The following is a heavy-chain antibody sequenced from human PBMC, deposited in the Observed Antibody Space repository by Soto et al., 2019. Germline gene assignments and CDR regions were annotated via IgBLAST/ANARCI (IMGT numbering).Heavy chain of an antibody. CDR3: ATWVDYGDFEGFDF. D-gene: IGHD4-17*01. Sequence: ASVKVSCKTSGYRLTDYKLHWVRQSPGQGLEWMGWVDPNGGGSNSAQKFQGSVTMTWDTSITTAYLDLTRLTTNDTATYFCATWVDYGDFEGFDFWGQGTLVTVSS. J-gene: IGHJ4*02. CDR2: VDPNGGGS. V-gene: IGHV1-2*04. CDR1: GYRLTDYK.